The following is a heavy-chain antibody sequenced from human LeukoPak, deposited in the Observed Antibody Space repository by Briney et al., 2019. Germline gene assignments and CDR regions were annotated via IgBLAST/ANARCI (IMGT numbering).Heavy chain of an antibody. Sequence: SETLSLTCTVSCGSIRSSTYYWGWIRQPPGKGLEWIGSIFYSGRTYYNPSLKSRVTMSVDTSKNQFSLKLSSVTAADTAVYYCARLGYCSGGSCYSFDYWGQGTLVTVSS. CDR1: CGSIRSSTYY. J-gene: IGHJ4*02. V-gene: IGHV4-39*07. CDR2: IFYSGRT. D-gene: IGHD2-15*01. CDR3: ARLGYCSGGSCYSFDY.